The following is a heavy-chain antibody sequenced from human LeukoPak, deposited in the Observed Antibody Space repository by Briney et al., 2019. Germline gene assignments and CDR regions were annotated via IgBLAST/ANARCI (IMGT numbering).Heavy chain of an antibody. D-gene: IGHD3-3*01. CDR2: IYSGGST. J-gene: IGHJ6*03. CDR1: GFTFSSNY. V-gene: IGHV3-53*01. Sequence: GGSLRLSCAASGFTFSSNYLSWVRQAPGKGLEWVSVIYSGGSTYYPDSVTGRFTISRDNCKNTLYPQMNNMKAGDTAVSTCARIKGKPEYYDFWSGYYDYYYYYMDVWGKGTMVTVSS. CDR3: ARIKGKPEYYDFWSGYYDYYYYYMDV.